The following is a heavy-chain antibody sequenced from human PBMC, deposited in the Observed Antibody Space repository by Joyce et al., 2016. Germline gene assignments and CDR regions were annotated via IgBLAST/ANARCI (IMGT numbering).Heavy chain of an antibody. CDR1: GHSFIGYR. CDR3: AKDVSGSYPG. D-gene: IGHD1-26*01. CDR2: IDPNNGAT. Sequence: QVQLVQSGAEVKEPGASVKVSCRTSGHSFIGYRVDWVRRAPGQEFEVVGGIDPNNGATHYAQRFQGRVTMTRDASIDMAYMELSSLRSDDTAVYYCAKDVSGSYPGWGQGTLVTVSS. J-gene: IGHJ4*02. V-gene: IGHV1-2*02.